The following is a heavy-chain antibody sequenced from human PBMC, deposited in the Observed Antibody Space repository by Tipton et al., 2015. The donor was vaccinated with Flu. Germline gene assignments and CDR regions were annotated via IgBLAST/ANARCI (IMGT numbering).Heavy chain of an antibody. CDR1: GGSISSSSYY. J-gene: IGHJ4*02. CDR2: IYYSGST. V-gene: IGHV4-39*07. CDR3: ARGRAGIAAAGITDY. D-gene: IGHD6-13*01. Sequence: TLSLTCTVSGGSISSSSYYWGWIRQPPGKGLDWIGSIYYSGSTYYNPSLKSRVTISVDASKNQFSLKLSSVTAADTAVYYCARGRAGIAAAGITDYWGQGTLVTVSS.